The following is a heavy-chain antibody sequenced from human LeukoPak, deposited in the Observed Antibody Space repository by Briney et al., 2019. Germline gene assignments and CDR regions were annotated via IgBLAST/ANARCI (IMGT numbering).Heavy chain of an antibody. D-gene: IGHD2-2*02. V-gene: IGHV3-74*01. J-gene: IGHJ4*02. CDR1: GFTFSTHW. Sequence: GGSLRLSCAASGFTFSTHWMHWVRQAPGKGLVWVSRINSDGTITNYADSVKGRFTISRDNAKNTLYLQMNSLRAEDASVYYCARSNTLALDYWGQGTLVTVSS. CDR2: INSDGTIT. CDR3: ARSNTLALDY.